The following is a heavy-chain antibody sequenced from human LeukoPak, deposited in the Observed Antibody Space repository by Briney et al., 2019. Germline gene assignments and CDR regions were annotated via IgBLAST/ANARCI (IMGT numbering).Heavy chain of an antibody. J-gene: IGHJ4*02. CDR3: ARDLSIAAPGTDFDY. V-gene: IGHV1-3*01. D-gene: IGHD6-13*01. Sequence: GASVKVSCKASGYTFIHYAMDWVRQAPGQRFEWMGWINAGNGNTKYSQKFQGRVTITRDTSASTAYMELSSLRSEDTAVYYCARDLSIAAPGTDFDYWGQGTLVTVSS. CDR1: GYTFIHYA. CDR2: INAGNGNT.